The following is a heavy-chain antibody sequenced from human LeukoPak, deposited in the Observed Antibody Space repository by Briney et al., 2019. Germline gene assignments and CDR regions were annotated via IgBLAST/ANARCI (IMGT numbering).Heavy chain of an antibody. CDR3: ARGQGRDGYNGILEY. Sequence: SETLSLTCAVYGGSFRVYYWTWIRKPPGKGLEWIGEFNPSGSTNYNPSLKSRVTISVDTSKNQFSLKLSSVTAADTAVFYCARGQGRDGYNGILEYWGQGALVTVSS. D-gene: IGHD5-24*01. CDR1: GGSFRVYY. J-gene: IGHJ4*02. CDR2: FNPSGST. V-gene: IGHV4-34*01.